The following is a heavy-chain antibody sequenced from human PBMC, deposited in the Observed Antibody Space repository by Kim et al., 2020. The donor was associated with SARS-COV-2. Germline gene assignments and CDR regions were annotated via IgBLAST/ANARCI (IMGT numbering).Heavy chain of an antibody. D-gene: IGHD5-18*01. J-gene: IGHJ4*02. V-gene: IGHV3-49*03. Sequence: SLRLSCTASGFTFGDYPMSWFRQAPGKGLEWVGFIRNKAYGGTTEYAASVTGRFTISRDDSKSIAYLQMNSLKTEDTAVYFCTRNRGYSYGYSDYWGQGTLVTVSS. CDR2: IRNKAYGGTT. CDR1: GFTFGDYP. CDR3: TRNRGYSYGYSDY.